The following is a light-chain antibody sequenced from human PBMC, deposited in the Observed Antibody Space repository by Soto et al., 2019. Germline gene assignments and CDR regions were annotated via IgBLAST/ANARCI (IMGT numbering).Light chain of an antibody. Sequence: QSALTQPASVSGSPGQSITISCTGTSSDVGCYNYVSWYQQHPGKAPKLIIYDVPKRPSGVSNRFSGSKSGNTASLAISGLKDEDEAAYYCSSYTSSSTPVVFGGGTKLTAL. V-gene: IGLV2-14*01. CDR1: SSDVGCYNY. CDR3: SSYTSSSTPVV. J-gene: IGLJ2*01. CDR2: DVP.